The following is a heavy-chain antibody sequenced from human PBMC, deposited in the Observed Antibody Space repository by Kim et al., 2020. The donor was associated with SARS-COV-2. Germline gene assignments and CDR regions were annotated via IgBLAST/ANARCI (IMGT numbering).Heavy chain of an antibody. CDR1: GFTFSSYS. D-gene: IGHD6-19*01. CDR3: ARGGAREQWLAYYYYGMDV. J-gene: IGHJ6*02. V-gene: IGHV3-21*01. Sequence: GGSLRLSCAASGFTFSSYSMNWVRQAPGKGLEWVSSISSSSSYIYYADSVKGRFTISRDNAKNSLYLQMNSLRAEDTAVYYCARGGAREQWLAYYYYGMDVWGQGTTVTVSS. CDR2: ISSSSSYI.